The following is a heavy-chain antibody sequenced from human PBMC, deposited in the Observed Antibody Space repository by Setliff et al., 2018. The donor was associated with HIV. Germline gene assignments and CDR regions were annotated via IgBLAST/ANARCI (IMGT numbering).Heavy chain of an antibody. Sequence: GESLKISCKGSGYSFTSNWIGWVRQMPGKGLEWMGIIHPVDSDTRYSPSFQGQVTISADKSISTAYLQWGTLKASDTAMYYCARRASKASLDYWGQGTLVTVSS. CDR2: IHPVDSDT. V-gene: IGHV5-51*01. CDR3: ARRASKASLDY. J-gene: IGHJ4*02. CDR1: GYSFTSNW.